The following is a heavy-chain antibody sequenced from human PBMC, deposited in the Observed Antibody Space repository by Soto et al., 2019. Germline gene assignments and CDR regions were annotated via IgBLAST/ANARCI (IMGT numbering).Heavy chain of an antibody. Sequence: QVQLVQSGAEVKKPGASVKVSCRASGYTFTNYGINWVRQAPGLGLEWMGWISAYNGNTKLAQKRQGRVSMTTDTSTSTAYLELRSLRFDDTAVYYCARGGSTWSAEYFQHWGQGTLLAVSS. CDR1: GYTFTNYG. CDR2: ISAYNGNT. CDR3: ARGGSTWSAEYFQH. J-gene: IGHJ1*01. V-gene: IGHV1-18*01. D-gene: IGHD2-2*01.